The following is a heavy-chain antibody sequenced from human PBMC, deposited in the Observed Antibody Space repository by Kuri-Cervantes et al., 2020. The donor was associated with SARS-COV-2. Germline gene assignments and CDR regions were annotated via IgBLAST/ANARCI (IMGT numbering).Heavy chain of an antibody. V-gene: IGHV4-39*02. D-gene: IGHD3-10*01. CDR2: IYHSGTT. CDR1: GGSISSSSYY. J-gene: IGHJ4*02. CDR3: ATLPGRGDYYTSGTVSDN. Sequence: SETRSLTCTVSGGSISSSSYYWGWIRQPPGKGLEWIGSIYHSGTTYYNPSLKSRVTLSVDTSKNHFSLRLSSLTAADAAVYYCATLPGRGDYYTSGTVSDNWGQGTLVTVSS.